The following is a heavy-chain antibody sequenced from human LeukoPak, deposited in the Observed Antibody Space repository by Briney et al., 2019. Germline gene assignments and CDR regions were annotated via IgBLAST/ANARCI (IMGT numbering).Heavy chain of an antibody. J-gene: IGHJ5*02. CDR1: GYSISSGYY. V-gene: IGHV4-38-2*02. Sequence: SETLSLTCAVSGYSISSGYYWGWIRQPPGRGLEWIGSIYHSGSTYYNQSLKSRVTISVDTSKNQFSLKLSSVTAADTAVYYCARDPDVTGTTVPNWFDPWGQGTLVTVSS. CDR2: IYHSGST. D-gene: IGHD1-20*01. CDR3: ARDPDVTGTTVPNWFDP.